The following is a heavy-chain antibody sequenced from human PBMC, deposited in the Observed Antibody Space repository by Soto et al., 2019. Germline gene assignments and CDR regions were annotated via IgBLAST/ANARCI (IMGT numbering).Heavy chain of an antibody. V-gene: IGHV3-30-3*01. CDR3: ARVGSGSYYGQDY. CDR2: ISYDGSNK. J-gene: IGHJ4*02. Sequence: QVQLVESGGGVVQPGRSLRLSCAASGFTFSSYAMHWVRQAPGKGLEWVAVISYDGSNKYYADSVKGRFTISRDNSKNTLYLQMNSLRAEDTAVYYCARVGSGSYYGQDYWGQGTLVTVSS. D-gene: IGHD1-26*01. CDR1: GFTFSSYA.